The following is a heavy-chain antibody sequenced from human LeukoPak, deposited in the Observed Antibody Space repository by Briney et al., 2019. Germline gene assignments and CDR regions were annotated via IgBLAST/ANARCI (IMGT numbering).Heavy chain of an antibody. D-gene: IGHD3-22*01. CDR3: AKEPYYYDSSGSVLDY. CDR2: ISGSGGST. V-gene: IGHV3-23*01. Sequence: PGGSLRLSCAASGFTFSSYAMSWVRQAPGKGLEWVSAISGSGGSTYYADSVKGRFTISRDNSKSTLYLQMNSLRAEDTAVYYCAKEPYYYDSSGSVLDYWGQGTLVTVSS. CDR1: GFTFSSYA. J-gene: IGHJ4*02.